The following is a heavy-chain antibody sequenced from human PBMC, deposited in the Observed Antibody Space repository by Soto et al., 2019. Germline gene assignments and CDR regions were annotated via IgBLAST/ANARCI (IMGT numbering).Heavy chain of an antibody. Sequence: QVQLVESGGGVVQPGRSLRLSCAASGFTFRTYAMHWVRQAPGKGLEWVAAISYDGSDKYYADSVKGRFTISRDTSKNTLYLQINSLRAEDTAVYNCARDQREYGSSSVLDYWGQGTLVTASS. CDR3: ARDQREYGSSSVLDY. J-gene: IGHJ4*02. D-gene: IGHD6-6*01. CDR1: GFTFRTYA. V-gene: IGHV3-30-3*01. CDR2: ISYDGSDK.